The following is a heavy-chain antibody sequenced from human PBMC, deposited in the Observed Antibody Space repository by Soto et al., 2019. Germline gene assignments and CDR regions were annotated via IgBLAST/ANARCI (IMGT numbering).Heavy chain of an antibody. CDR2: ISYDGINE. J-gene: IGHJ3*02. D-gene: IGHD6-13*01. V-gene: IGHV3-30-3*01. Sequence: QVQLVESGGGVVQPGRSLRLSCAASGFTFRNYAMHWVRQAPGKGLEWVAVISYDGINEDYGDSVKGRFTISRDTSKNMLYLQINSLRPEDTAVDYCARPESSKQGAYDIWGHGTLVSVSS. CDR1: GFTFRNYA. CDR3: ARPESSKQGAYDI.